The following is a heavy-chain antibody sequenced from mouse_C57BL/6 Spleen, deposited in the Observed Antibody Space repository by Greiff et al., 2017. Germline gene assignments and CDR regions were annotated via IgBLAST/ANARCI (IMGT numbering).Heavy chain of an antibody. J-gene: IGHJ1*03. Sequence: FQLQQSGAELVKPGASVKLSCTASAFNIKDSYMHWVKQRTEQGLEGIGRIDPEDGETKYAPKFQGKATITADPSSNTAYLQLSSLTSEDTAVYYCARDGSSPYWYFDVWGTGTTVTVAS. CDR1: AFNIKDSY. V-gene: IGHV14-2*01. CDR2: IDPEDGET. CDR3: ARDGSSPYWYFDV. D-gene: IGHD1-1*01.